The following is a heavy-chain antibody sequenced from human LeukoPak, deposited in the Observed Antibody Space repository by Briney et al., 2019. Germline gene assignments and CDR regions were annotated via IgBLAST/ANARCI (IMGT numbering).Heavy chain of an antibody. CDR3: ARENYDSSGYSIFDY. D-gene: IGHD3-22*01. CDR1: GGSISSYY. CDR2: IYYSGST. J-gene: IGHJ4*02. V-gene: IGHV4-59*01. Sequence: PSETLSLTCTVSGGSISSYYWSWIRQPPGKGLGWIGNIYYSGSTNYNPSLKSRVTISVDTSKNQFSLKLSSVTAADTAVYYCARENYDSSGYSIFDYWGQGTLVTVSS.